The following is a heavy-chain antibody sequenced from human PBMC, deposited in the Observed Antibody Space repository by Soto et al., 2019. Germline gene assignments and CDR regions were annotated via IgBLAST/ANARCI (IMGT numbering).Heavy chain of an antibody. CDR1: GFTFSNYA. Sequence: HPGGSLRLSCEASGFTFSNYAMSWVRQAPGKGLEWVSNISGGGRSTYHIDSVKGRFTISRDNSKNTLYLQMSSLRAEDTAVYYCAKRTNWNYIRDAFDIWGQGTMVTVSS. J-gene: IGHJ3*02. CDR2: ISGGGRST. V-gene: IGHV3-23*01. CDR3: AKRTNWNYIRDAFDI. D-gene: IGHD1-7*01.